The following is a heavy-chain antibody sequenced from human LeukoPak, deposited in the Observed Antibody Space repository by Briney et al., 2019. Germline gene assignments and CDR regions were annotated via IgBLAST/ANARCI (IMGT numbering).Heavy chain of an antibody. Sequence: ASVKVSCKASGGTFSSYAISWVRQAPGQGLEWMGRIIPILGIANYAQKFQGRVTITADKSTSTAYMELSSLRAEDTAVYYCARDSKEVVTAGNAFDIWGQGTLVTVSS. J-gene: IGHJ3*02. CDR3: ARDSKEVVTAGNAFDI. CDR1: GGTFSSYA. V-gene: IGHV1-69*04. CDR2: IIPILGIA. D-gene: IGHD3-22*01.